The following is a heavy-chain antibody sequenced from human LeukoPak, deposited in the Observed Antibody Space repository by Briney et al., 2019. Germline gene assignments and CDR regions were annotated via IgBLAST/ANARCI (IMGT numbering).Heavy chain of an antibody. J-gene: IGHJ5*02. CDR2: IYYSGST. Sequence: PSETLSLTCTVSGGSINSSSYYWGWIRQPPGKGLEWIGTIYYSGSTYYNPSLKSRVTISVDTSKNQFSLRLSSVTAADTAVYYCARLGTGYDSSGYSIGWFDPWGQGTLVTVSS. CDR3: ARLGTGYDSSGYSIGWFDP. D-gene: IGHD3-22*01. CDR1: GGSINSSSYY. V-gene: IGHV4-39*01.